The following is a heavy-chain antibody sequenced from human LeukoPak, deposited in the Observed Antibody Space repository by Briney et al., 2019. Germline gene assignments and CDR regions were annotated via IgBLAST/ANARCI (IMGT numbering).Heavy chain of an antibody. Sequence: PGGSLRLSCAASGFTVSSNYMSWVRQAPGKGLEWVSVIYSGGSTYYADSVKGRFTISRDNSKNTLYLQMNSLRAEDTAVYYCARDGYAFWSGYYLYWGQGTLVTVSS. CDR1: GFTVSSNY. CDR2: IYSGGST. J-gene: IGHJ4*02. D-gene: IGHD3-3*01. CDR3: ARDGYAFWSGYYLY. V-gene: IGHV3-66*02.